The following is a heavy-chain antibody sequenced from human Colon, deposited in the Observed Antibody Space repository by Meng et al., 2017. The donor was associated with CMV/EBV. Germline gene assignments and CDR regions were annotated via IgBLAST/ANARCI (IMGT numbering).Heavy chain of an antibody. D-gene: IGHD5-18*01. V-gene: IGHV4-61*01. CDR1: GGSVNSGSYY. Sequence: GSLRLSCNVSGGSVNSGSYYWTWIRQPPGKGLEWIGYISYSGNTNYNPSLKSRLTIEVDTSRNQFSLKLTSVSAADTAVYYCARDQEIQLWDGVYYYYGMDVWGQGTTVTVSS. CDR2: ISYSGNT. CDR3: ARDQEIQLWDGVYYYYGMDV. J-gene: IGHJ6*02.